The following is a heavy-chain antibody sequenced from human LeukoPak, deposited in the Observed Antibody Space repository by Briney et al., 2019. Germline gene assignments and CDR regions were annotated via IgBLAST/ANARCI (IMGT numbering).Heavy chain of an antibody. V-gene: IGHV3-21*01. J-gene: IGHJ4*02. D-gene: IGHD3-9*01. Sequence: GGSLRLACAASGFTFNTFNVKWVRQAGGEGLGWVSSITSGGDHIYYADSVKGRFATSRDHAKHSLSLQLNGLRVEDTAVYYCARGHYDVLAASYKWTPDYWGQGTLVTVPS. CDR1: GFTFNTFN. CDR3: ARGHYDVLAASYKWTPDY. CDR2: ITSGGDHI.